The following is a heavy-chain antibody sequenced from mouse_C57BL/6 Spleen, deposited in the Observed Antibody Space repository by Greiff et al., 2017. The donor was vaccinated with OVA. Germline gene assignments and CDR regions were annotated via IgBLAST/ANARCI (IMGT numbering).Heavy chain of an antibody. D-gene: IGHD1-1*02. J-gene: IGHJ1*03. CDR1: GYTFTSYW. Sequence: VQLQQSGAELVKPGASVKMSCKASGYTFTSYWITWVKQRPGQGLEWIGDIYPGSGSTNYNEKFKSKATLTVDTSSSTAYMQLSSLTSEDSAVYYGARGGGNPYWYFDVWGTGTTVTVSS. CDR3: ARGGGNPYWYFDV. CDR2: IYPGSGST. V-gene: IGHV1-55*01.